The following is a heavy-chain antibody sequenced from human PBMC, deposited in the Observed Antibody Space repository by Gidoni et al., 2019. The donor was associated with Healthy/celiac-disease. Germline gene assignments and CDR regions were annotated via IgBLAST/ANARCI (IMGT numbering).Heavy chain of an antibody. V-gene: IGHV3-30*18. CDR1: GFTFSSYG. CDR3: AKDPYYYDSSGYHWAAAFDI. CDR2: ISYDGSNK. D-gene: IGHD3-22*01. J-gene: IGHJ3*02. Sequence: QVQLVESGGGVVQPGRSLRLSCAASGFTFSSYGMHWVRQAPGKGLEWVAVISYDGSNKYYADSVKGRFTISRDNSKNTLYLQMNSLRAEDTAVYYCAKDPYYYDSSGYHWAAAFDIWGQGTMVTVSS.